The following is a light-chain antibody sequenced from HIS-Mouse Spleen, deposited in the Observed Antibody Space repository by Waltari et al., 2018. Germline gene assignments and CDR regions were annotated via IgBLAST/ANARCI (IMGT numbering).Light chain of an antibody. CDR2: KDS. V-gene: IGLV3-16*01. J-gene: IGLJ3*02. CDR3: LSADSSGTWV. Sequence: SYELTQPPSVSVSLGQMARITCSGEALPTKYASWYQQKPGQFPVLVIYKDSERPSGIPERFSGSSSGTIVTLTISGVQAEDEADYYCLSADSSGTWVFGGGTKLTVL. CDR1: ALPTKY.